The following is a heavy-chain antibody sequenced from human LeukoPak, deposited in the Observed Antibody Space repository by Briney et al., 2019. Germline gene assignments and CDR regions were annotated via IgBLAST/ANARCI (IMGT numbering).Heavy chain of an antibody. CDR1: GFSLSTGGVG. CDR2: IYWNDDK. Sequence: SGPTLVNPTQTLTLTCTFSGFSLSTGGVGVGWIRQPPGKALEWLALIYWNDDKRYSPSLKSRLTITKDTSKNQVVLTMTNMDPVDTATYYCAHATYYYDSSGHGAFDIWGQGTMVTVSS. CDR3: AHATYYYDSSGHGAFDI. D-gene: IGHD3-22*01. J-gene: IGHJ3*02. V-gene: IGHV2-5*01.